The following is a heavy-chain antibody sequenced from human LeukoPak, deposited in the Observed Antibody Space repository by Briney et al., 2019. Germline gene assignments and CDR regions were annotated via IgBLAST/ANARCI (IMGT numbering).Heavy chain of an antibody. CDR2: ISSSSSYI. Sequence: GGSLRLSCAASGFTFSSYSMNWVRQAPGKGLEWVSSISSSSSYIYYADSVKGRFTISRDNAKNSLYLQMNSLRAEGTAVYYCARRGLYCSGGSCYSNWFDPWGQGTLVTVSS. CDR3: ARRGLYCSGGSCYSNWFDP. CDR1: GFTFSSYS. V-gene: IGHV3-21*01. J-gene: IGHJ5*02. D-gene: IGHD2-15*01.